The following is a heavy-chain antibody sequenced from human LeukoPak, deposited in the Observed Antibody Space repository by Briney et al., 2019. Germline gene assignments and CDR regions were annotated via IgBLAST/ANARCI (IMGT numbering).Heavy chain of an antibody. Sequence: GGSLRLSCAASGFTVSEFWMSWVRQAPGKGLEWVANIKRDGTEKNYVDSVKGRLTTSRDNAKNSLFLQMNSLRVEDTAVYYCARGASGSSGYYFDYWGQGTLVTVSS. CDR1: GFTVSEFW. CDR3: ARGASGSSGYYFDY. D-gene: IGHD3-22*01. J-gene: IGHJ4*02. V-gene: IGHV3-7*01. CDR2: IKRDGTEK.